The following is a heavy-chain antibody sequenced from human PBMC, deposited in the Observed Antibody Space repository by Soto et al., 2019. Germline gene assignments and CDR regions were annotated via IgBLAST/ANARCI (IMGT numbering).Heavy chain of an antibody. CDR3: VRVDPAAKITTCAY. D-gene: IGHD2-15*01. Sequence: QVQLQESGPGLVKPSQTLSLTCTVSGGAISSGDHYWRWIRQSPGKGLEWIGYVWYRGDTFYNPSLKSRLNMSVDTSKKQFCLRLSSVTAADTAVYYCVRVDPAAKITTCAYWGQGILVTVSS. V-gene: IGHV4-30-4*01. CDR1: GGAISSGDHY. J-gene: IGHJ1*01. CDR2: VWYRGDT.